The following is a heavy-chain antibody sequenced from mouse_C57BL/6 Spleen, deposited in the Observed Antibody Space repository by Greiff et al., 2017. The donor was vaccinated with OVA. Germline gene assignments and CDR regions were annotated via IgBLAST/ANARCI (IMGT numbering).Heavy chain of an antibody. J-gene: IGHJ2*01. Sequence: QVQLKESGAELARPGASVKLSCKASGYTFTSYGISWVKQRTGQGLEWIGEIYPRSGNTYYNEKFKGKATLTVDKSSSTAYMELRSLPSEDSAVYFGARSELGHEGHYLGYWGKGTTLTVSS. D-gene: IGHD4-1*01. CDR3: ARSELGHEGHYLGY. V-gene: IGHV1-81*01. CDR2: IYPRSGNT. CDR1: GYTFTSYG.